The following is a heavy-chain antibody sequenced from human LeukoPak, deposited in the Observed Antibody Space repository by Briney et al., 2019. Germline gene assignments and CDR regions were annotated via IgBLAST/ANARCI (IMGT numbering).Heavy chain of an antibody. CDR1: GGSISSGSYY. D-gene: IGHD2-15*01. Sequence: PSETLSLTCTVSGGSISSGSYYWSWIRQSPGKGLEWIGYIYYSGSTNYNPSLKSRVTMSVDTSKNHFSLKVSSVTAADTAVYYCARAVVVAATVKWFDPWGQGTLVTVSS. CDR3: ARAVVVAATVKWFDP. J-gene: IGHJ5*02. V-gene: IGHV4-61*03. CDR2: IYYSGST.